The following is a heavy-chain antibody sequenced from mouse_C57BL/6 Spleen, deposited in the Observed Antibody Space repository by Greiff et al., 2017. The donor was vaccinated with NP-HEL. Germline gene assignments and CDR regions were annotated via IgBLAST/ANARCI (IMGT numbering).Heavy chain of an antibody. V-gene: IGHV1-69*01. CDR2: IDPSDSYT. Sequence: QVQLQQSGAELVMPGASVKLSCKASGYTFTSYWMHWVKQRPGQGLEWIGEIDPSDSYTNYNQKFKGKSTLTVDKSSSTAYMQLSSLTSEDSAVYYCARKSHYYGSGYFDYWGQGTTLTVSS. CDR3: ARKSHYYGSGYFDY. J-gene: IGHJ2*01. D-gene: IGHD1-1*01. CDR1: GYTFTSYW.